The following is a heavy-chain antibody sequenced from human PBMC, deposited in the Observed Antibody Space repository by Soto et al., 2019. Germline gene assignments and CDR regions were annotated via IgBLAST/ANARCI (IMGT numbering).Heavy chain of an antibody. CDR2: ISGSGGST. CDR3: ARIVVVAATPHFDY. J-gene: IGHJ4*02. V-gene: IGHV3-23*01. Sequence: GGSPRLSCAASGFTFSSYAMSWVRQAPGKGLEWVSAISGSGGSTYHADSVKSRLTISKDTSKSQVVLTMTNMDPLDTATYYCARIVVVAATPHFDYWGQGTLVTVSS. CDR1: GFTFSSYA. D-gene: IGHD2-15*01.